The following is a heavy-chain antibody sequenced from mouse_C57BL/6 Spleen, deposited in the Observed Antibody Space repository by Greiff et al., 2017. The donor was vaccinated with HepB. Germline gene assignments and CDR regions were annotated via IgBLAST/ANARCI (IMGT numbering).Heavy chain of an antibody. J-gene: IGHJ1*03. CDR2: IDPSDSYT. D-gene: IGHD2-3*01. CDR1: GYTFTSYW. Sequence: VQLQQPGAELVMPGASVKLSCKASGYTFTSYWMHWVKQRPGQGLEWIGEIDPSDSYTNYNQKFKGKSTLTVDKSSTAYMQLSSLTSEDSAVYYCARWYDGYYKYFDVWGTGTTVTVSS. CDR3: ARWYDGYYKYFDV. V-gene: IGHV1-69*01.